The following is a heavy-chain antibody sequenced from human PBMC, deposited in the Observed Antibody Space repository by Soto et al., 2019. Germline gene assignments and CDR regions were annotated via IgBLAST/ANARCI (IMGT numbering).Heavy chain of an antibody. CDR1: GFTFSSYA. V-gene: IGHV3-23*01. Sequence: EVQLLESGGGLVQPGGSLRLSCAASGFTFSSYAMSWVRQAPGKGLEWVSAISGSGGSTYYADSVKGRFTISRDNSKNTLYLQMNSLRGEDTAVYYCAKDLRSAVVAATYYYYYMDVWGKGTTVTVSS. CDR3: AKDLRSAVVAATYYYYYMDV. J-gene: IGHJ6*03. CDR2: ISGSGGST. D-gene: IGHD2-15*01.